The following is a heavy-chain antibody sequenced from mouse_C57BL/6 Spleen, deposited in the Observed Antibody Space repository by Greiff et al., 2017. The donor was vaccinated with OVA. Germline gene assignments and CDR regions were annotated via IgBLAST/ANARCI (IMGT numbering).Heavy chain of an antibody. CDR1: GYTFTDYY. D-gene: IGHD1-1*01. CDR3: ASRSSDYFDD. Sequence: EVQLQQSGPELVKPGASVKISCKASGYTFTDYYMNWVKQSHGKSLEWIGDINPNNGGTSYNQKFKGKATLTVDKSSSTAYMELRSLTSEDSAVYYCASRSSDYFDDWGQGTTLTVSS. CDR2: INPNNGGT. J-gene: IGHJ2*01. V-gene: IGHV1-26*01.